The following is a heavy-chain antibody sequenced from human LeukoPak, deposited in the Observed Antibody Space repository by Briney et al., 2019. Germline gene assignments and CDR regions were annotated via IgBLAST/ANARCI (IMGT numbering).Heavy chain of an antibody. D-gene: IGHD4-23*01. CDR3: ARGLRWPDF. V-gene: IGHV3-7*03. J-gene: IGHJ4*02. CDR1: GLTFSDDW. Sequence: PGGSLRLSCKPSGLTFSDDWMKWVRQAPGKGPEWVANINQDASGASYVDSVRGRFTISRDNAKESVYLQMNSLRADDTAIYYCARGLRWPDFWGQGTLVTVSS. CDR2: INQDASGA.